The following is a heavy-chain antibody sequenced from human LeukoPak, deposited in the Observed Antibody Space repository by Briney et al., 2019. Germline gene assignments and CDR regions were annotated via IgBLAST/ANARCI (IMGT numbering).Heavy chain of an antibody. Sequence: ASVKVSCKASGYTFTGYYMHWVRQAPGQGREWMGWINPNSGGTNYAQKFQGRVTMTRDTSISTAYMELSRLRSDDTAVYYCARDTGSSWFTYYYYYYMDVWGKGTTVTISS. V-gene: IGHV1-2*02. CDR2: INPNSGGT. CDR1: GYTFTGYY. D-gene: IGHD6-13*01. CDR3: ARDTGSSWFTYYYYYYMDV. J-gene: IGHJ6*03.